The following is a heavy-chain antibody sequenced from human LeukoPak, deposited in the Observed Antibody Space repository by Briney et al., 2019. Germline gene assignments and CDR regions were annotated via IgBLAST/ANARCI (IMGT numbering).Heavy chain of an antibody. J-gene: IGHJ4*02. D-gene: IGHD3-22*01. CDR2: IYHSGSA. CDR3: VTYYYGSSAPKRNY. Sequence: SETLSLTCAVSGGSISSSYWWSWVRQPPGKGLEWIGEIYHSGSANYKPSLRSRVTISLDKSENQFSLKLSSVTAADTAVYYCVTYYYGSSAPKRNYWGQGILVTVSS. CDR1: GGSISSSYW. V-gene: IGHV4-4*02.